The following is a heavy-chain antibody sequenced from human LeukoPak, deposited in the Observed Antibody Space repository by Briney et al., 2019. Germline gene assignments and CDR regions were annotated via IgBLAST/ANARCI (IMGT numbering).Heavy chain of an antibody. CDR1: GGSISSNY. CDR3: ARDISGYDPFDY. V-gene: IGHV4-59*01. Sequence: PSETLSLTCTVSGGSISSNYWSWIRQPPGKGLEWIGYIYYSGSTNYNPSLKSRATISVDTSKNQFSLKLSSVTAADTAVYHCARDISGYDPFDYWGQGILVTVSS. J-gene: IGHJ4*02. CDR2: IYYSGST. D-gene: IGHD5-12*01.